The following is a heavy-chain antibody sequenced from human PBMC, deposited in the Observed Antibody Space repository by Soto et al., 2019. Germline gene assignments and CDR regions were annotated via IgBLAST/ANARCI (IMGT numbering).Heavy chain of an antibody. CDR3: ARDQGGIITTTYFDY. D-gene: IGHD1-20*01. CDR2: ISYDGSNK. CDR1: GFTFSSYA. Sequence: PGGSLRLSCAASGFTFSSYAMHWVRQAPGKGLEWVAVISYDGSNKYYADSVKGRFTISRDNAKNSLYLQMNSLRAEDTAVYYCARDQGGIITTTYFDYWGQGTLVTVS. J-gene: IGHJ4*02. V-gene: IGHV3-30-3*01.